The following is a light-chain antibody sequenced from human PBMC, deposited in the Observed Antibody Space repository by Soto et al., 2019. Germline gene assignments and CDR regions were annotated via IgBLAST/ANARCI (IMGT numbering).Light chain of an antibody. Sequence: EIVLTQSPGTLSLSPGERATLSCRASQSVSSSYLAWYQQKPGQAPRLLIYGASSRATGIPDRFSGSGSGTDFTLTISRLEPEDFAIYYCQHRYNWPLTFGAGTKVEIK. J-gene: IGKJ4*01. CDR1: QSVSSSY. CDR2: GAS. V-gene: IGKV3D-20*02. CDR3: QHRYNWPLT.